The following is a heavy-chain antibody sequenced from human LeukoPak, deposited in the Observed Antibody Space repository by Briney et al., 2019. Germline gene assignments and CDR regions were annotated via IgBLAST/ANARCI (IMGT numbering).Heavy chain of an antibody. D-gene: IGHD3-16*01. J-gene: IGHJ4*02. CDR1: GFTFDDYG. V-gene: IGHV3-20*04. CDR2: ISWSGGNT. Sequence: PGGSLRLSCAASGFTFDDYGMSWVRQAPGKGLEWVSGISWSGGNTGYADSVKGRFTISRDSAKNSLYLQINSLRAEDTALYYCVRGGELVGSYFDYWGPGTLVTVSS. CDR3: VRGGELVGSYFDY.